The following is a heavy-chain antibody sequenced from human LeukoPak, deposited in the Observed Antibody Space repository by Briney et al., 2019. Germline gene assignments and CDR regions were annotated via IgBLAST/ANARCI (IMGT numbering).Heavy chain of an antibody. D-gene: IGHD3-10*01. Sequence: GGSLRVSCTASGYTFTSYGMSWVRQAPGKGLEWVAYINPERGNTGYAQKFQGRVTMTRNTYISTAYMELSRLRSEDTAVYYCARGSASYYGSGSRYYFDYWGQGTLVTVSS. CDR3: ARGSASYYGSGSRYYFDY. CDR2: INPERGNT. V-gene: IGHV1-8*01. J-gene: IGHJ4*02. CDR1: GYTFTSYG.